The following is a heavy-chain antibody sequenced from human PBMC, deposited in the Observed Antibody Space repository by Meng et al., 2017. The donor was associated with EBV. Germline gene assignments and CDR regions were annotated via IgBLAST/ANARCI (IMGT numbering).Heavy chain of an antibody. D-gene: IGHD5/OR15-5a*01. CDR3: ARVGYSVHDVSFEDF. CDR2: VSHSGRT. Sequence: QVLLRQWGAGLLKPSXXLSLSCAVYGGSFTDYYWSWIRQAPGKSLEWIGEVSHSGRTRYNPSLKSRVSMSADVSKKQFSLKMKSVTAADTGVYFCARVGYSVHDVSFEDFWGQGPLGTVSS. CDR1: GGSFTDYY. J-gene: IGHJ4*02. V-gene: IGHV4-34*01.